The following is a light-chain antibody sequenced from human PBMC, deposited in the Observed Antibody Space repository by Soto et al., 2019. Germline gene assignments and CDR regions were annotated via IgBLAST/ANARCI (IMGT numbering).Light chain of an antibody. CDR1: QSITSY. V-gene: IGKV3-20*01. CDR2: GAS. Sequence: EIVLTQSPGTLSLSLGAGATLSCRASQSITSYLAWYQQKPGQAPRLLIYGASNRATGIPDRFSGSGSGTDFTLTIIRLEPEDFAVYYCQQYGRSAITFGQGTRLEIK. J-gene: IGKJ5*01. CDR3: QQYGRSAIT.